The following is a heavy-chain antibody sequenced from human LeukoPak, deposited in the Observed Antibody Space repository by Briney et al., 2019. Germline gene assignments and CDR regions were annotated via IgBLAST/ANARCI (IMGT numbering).Heavy chain of an antibody. Sequence: PGGSLRLSCAASGFTFKNCAMNWVRQAPGKGLEWVSAISGSGSNTYYADSVKGRFTISRGNSKNTLYLQMNGLKAEDTAVYYCTKDYCSGASCPFDCWGQGTLVTVSS. J-gene: IGHJ4*02. V-gene: IGHV3-23*01. CDR2: ISGSGSNT. CDR1: GFTFKNCA. D-gene: IGHD2-15*01. CDR3: TKDYCSGASCPFDC.